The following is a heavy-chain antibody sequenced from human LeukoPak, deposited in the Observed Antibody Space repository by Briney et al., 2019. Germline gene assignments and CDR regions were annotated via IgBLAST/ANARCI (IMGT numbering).Heavy chain of an antibody. D-gene: IGHD3-9*01. J-gene: IGHJ4*02. Sequence: GGSLRLSCAAPGLTFSNYAMNWVRQAPGKGLEWVSGISASGGSTYYAGSVKGRFTISRDDSKNTLYLQMNSLRAEDTAIYYCAKSMKSFDILTGLDYWGQGTKVTVSS. V-gene: IGHV3-23*01. CDR3: AKSMKSFDILTGLDY. CDR2: ISASGGST. CDR1: GLTFSNYA.